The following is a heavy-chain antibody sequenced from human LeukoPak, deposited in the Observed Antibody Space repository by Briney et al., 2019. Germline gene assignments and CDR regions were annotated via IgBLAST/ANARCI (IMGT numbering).Heavy chain of an antibody. CDR1: GFTFRNYW. CDR3: ARDLNWETY. Sequence: PGGSLRLSCAASGFTFRNYWMSWVRQVPGEGPEWVANIRQDGNEFYYVDSVKGRFTISRDNAKNSLYLQMNSLRVEDTAVYYCARDLNWETYWGQGTLVSVSS. D-gene: IGHD7-27*01. CDR2: IRQDGNEF. J-gene: IGHJ4*02. V-gene: IGHV3-7*01.